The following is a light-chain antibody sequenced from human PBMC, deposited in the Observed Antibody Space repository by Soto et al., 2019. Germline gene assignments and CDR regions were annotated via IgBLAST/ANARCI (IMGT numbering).Light chain of an antibody. CDR2: DTS. J-gene: IGKJ5*01. CDR3: QRRSNWIT. CDR1: QSVGGS. Sequence: EIVLTQSPATLSLFPGERATLSCRASQSVGGSLAWYQQKPGQAPRLLLYDTSSRATGIPARFSGSGSGTDFTLTSSSLEPEDFAVYYCQRRSNWITFGQGTRLEIE. V-gene: IGKV3-11*01.